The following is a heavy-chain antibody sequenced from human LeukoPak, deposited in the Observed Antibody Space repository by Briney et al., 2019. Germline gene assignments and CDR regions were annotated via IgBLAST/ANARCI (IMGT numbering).Heavy chain of an antibody. CDR2: IYTSGST. D-gene: IGHD3-10*01. J-gene: IGHJ6*03. CDR1: GGAISSYY. V-gene: IGHV4-4*07. CDR3: ARDRVMVRALPHYYYYMDV. Sequence: SETLSLTCTVSGGAISSYYWSWIRQPAGKGLEWIGRIYTSGSTNYNPSLKSRVTISVDTSKNQFSLKLSSVTAADTAVYYCARDRVMVRALPHYYYYMDVWGKGTTVTVSS.